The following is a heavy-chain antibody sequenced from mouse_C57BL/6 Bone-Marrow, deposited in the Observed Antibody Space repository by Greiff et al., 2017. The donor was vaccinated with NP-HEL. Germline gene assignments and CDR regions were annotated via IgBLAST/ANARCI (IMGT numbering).Heavy chain of an antibody. V-gene: IGHV1-72*01. J-gene: IGHJ2*01. D-gene: IGHD1-1*01. CDR2: IDPNSGGT. Sequence: VQLQQPGAELVKPGASVKLSCKASGYTFTNYWMHWVKQRPGRGLEWIGRIDPNSGGTKYNEKFKSKATLTVDKPSSPAYMQLSSLTSESSAVYYCARYYYGSGYFDYWGQGTTLTVSS. CDR1: GYTFTNYW. CDR3: ARYYYGSGYFDY.